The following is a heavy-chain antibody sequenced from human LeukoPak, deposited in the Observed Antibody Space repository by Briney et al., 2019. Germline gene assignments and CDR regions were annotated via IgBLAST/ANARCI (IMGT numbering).Heavy chain of an antibody. Sequence: GASVKVSCKVYGYTFINHDIDWVRQAAGQGLEWVGWISAYNGNTNYAQKLQGRVTMTTDTSTSTAYMELRSLTSDDTAVYYCARVGAYCTSTSCLDYWGQGTLVTVSS. J-gene: IGHJ4*02. CDR1: GYTFINHD. CDR2: ISAYNGNT. D-gene: IGHD2-2*01. V-gene: IGHV1-18*01. CDR3: ARVGAYCTSTSCLDY.